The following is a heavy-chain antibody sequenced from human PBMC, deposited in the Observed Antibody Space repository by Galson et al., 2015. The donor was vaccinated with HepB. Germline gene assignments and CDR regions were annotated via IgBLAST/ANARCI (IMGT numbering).Heavy chain of an antibody. D-gene: IGHD5-12*01. J-gene: IGHJ4*02. CDR1: GLSFSNYA. CDR2: ISGSGGHT. CDR3: VKERGYSYSHGD. Sequence: SLRLSCAASGLSFSNYAMGWVRQAPEKGLEWVSSISGSGGHTYYGESVRGRFTISRDNSKNTVHLLMNNLRADDTARYFCVKERGYSYSHGDWGQGTLVSVSS. V-gene: IGHV3-23*01.